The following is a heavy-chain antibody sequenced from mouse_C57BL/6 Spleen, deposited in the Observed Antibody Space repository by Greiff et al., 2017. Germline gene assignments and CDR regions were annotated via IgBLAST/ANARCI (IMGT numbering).Heavy chain of an antibody. J-gene: IGHJ2*01. CDR2: IDPSDSYT. V-gene: IGHV1-69*01. CDR3: ARVEAYYYGSSYGY. CDR1: GYTFTSYW. Sequence: QVQLQQPGAELVMPGASVKLSCKASGYTFTSYWMHWVKQRPGQGLEWIGEIDPSDSYTNYNQKFKGKSTLTVDKSSSTAYMQLSSLTSEDAAVYYCARVEAYYYGSSYGYWGQGTTLTVSS. D-gene: IGHD1-1*01.